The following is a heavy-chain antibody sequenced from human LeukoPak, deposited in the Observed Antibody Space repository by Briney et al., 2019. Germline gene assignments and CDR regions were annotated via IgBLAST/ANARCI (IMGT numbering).Heavy chain of an antibody. D-gene: IGHD3-10*02. Sequence: VASVKVSCKASGYTFISFGFSWVRQAPGQGLEWMGRINPNSGGTNYAQKFQGRVTMTRDTSISTAYMELSRLRSDDTAVYYCARHRNVLFGYWGQGTLVTVSS. CDR3: ARHRNVLFGY. V-gene: IGHV1-2*06. CDR1: GYTFISFG. J-gene: IGHJ4*02. CDR2: INPNSGGT.